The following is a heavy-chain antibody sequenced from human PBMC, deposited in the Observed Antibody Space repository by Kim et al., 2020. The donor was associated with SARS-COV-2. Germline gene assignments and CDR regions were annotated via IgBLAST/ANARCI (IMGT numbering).Heavy chain of an antibody. CDR3: ARHGHWLGRSDY. CDR1: GASITTNHN. Sequence: SETLSLTCTVSGASITTNHNWGWIRQPPGRGLEWIGSVHHAGYTYYNPSLTGRVTLSMDTSKNQFSLKLNSATVADTAVYFCARHGHWLGRSDYWGHGTL. J-gene: IGHJ4*01. V-gene: IGHV4-39*01. D-gene: IGHD6-19*01. CDR2: VHHAGYT.